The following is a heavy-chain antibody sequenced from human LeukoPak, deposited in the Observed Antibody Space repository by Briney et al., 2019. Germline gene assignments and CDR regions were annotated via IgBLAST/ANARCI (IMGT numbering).Heavy chain of an antibody. D-gene: IGHD3-22*01. Sequence: PSGTLSLTCTVSGDSINSLDLWSWVRQPPGKGLEWIAEMYLSGTTHSNPSVKSRVTISIDKSKNQFFLNLSSVTAADTAVYYCAGLVGRYSSGLYYYYFDYWGQGTLVTVSS. CDR2: MYLSGTT. V-gene: IGHV4-4*02. J-gene: IGHJ4*02. CDR1: GDSINSLDL. CDR3: AGLVGRYSSGLYYYYFDY.